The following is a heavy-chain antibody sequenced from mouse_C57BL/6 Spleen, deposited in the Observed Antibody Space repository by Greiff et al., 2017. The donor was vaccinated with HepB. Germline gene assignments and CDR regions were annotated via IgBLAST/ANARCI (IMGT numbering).Heavy chain of an antibody. Sequence: QVHVKQPGAELVKPGASVKMSCKASGYTFTSYWITWVKQRPGQGLEWIGDIYPGSGSTNYNEKFKSKATLTVDTSSSTAYMQLSSLTSEDSAVYYCATAQVFLDYWGQGTTLTVSS. CDR1: GYTFTSYW. CDR3: ATAQVFLDY. D-gene: IGHD3-2*02. J-gene: IGHJ2*01. CDR2: IYPGSGST. V-gene: IGHV1-55*01.